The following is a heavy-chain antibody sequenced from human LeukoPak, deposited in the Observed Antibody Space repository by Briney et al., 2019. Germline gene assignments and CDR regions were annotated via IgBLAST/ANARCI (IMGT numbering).Heavy chain of an antibody. CDR3: ARDALDS. CDR1: GFTFSSYT. V-gene: IGHV3-21*01. Sequence: GGSLRLSCAVSGFTFSSYTMNWVRQAPGKGLEWVSSISSSSSSIYYADLVKGRFTISRDNVKNSLYLQMNSLRAEDTAVYYCARDALDSWGQGTLVTVSS. CDR2: ISSSSSSI. J-gene: IGHJ4*02.